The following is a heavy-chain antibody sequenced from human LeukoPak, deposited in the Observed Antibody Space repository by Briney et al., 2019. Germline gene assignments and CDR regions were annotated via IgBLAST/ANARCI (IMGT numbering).Heavy chain of an antibody. Sequence: SETLSLTCTVSGGSISSGSYYWSWIRQPAGKGLEWIGRIYTSGSTNYNPSLKSRVTISVDTSKNQFSLNLSSVTAADTAVYYXXXXXXXYXXXXGDYWGXXTXVTVSS. CDR2: IYTSGST. V-gene: IGHV4-61*02. CDR3: XXXXXXYXXXXGDY. CDR1: GGSISSGSYY. J-gene: IGHJ4*02.